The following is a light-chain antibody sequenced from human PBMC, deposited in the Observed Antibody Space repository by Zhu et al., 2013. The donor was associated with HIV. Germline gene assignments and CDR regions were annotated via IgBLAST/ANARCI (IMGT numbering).Light chain of an antibody. V-gene: IGLV2-14*01. Sequence: QSALTQPASVSGSPGQSITISCTGTSSDIGTYNYVSWYQQHPDRAPKVIIYEVNNRPSGVSNRFSGSKSGNTASLTISGLQAEDEANYYCSSYTTKSTHVVFGGGTTLTVL. CDR1: SSDIGTYNY. CDR3: SSYTTKSTHVV. CDR2: EVN. J-gene: IGLJ2*01.